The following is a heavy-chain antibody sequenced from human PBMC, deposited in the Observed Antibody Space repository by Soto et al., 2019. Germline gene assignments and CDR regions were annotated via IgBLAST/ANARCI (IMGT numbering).Heavy chain of an antibody. Sequence: QVQLVQSGAAVTKPGASVKVSCKASGYTFTGYYMHWVRQAPGQGLEWMGCINPNSGGTNYAQKFQGRVTMTRDTSISTAYMELSRLRSDDTAVYYCARETEWGLERVYYFDYCGQGTLVTVSS. CDR1: GYTFTGYY. CDR2: INPNSGGT. D-gene: IGHD1-1*01. J-gene: IGHJ4*02. CDR3: ARETEWGLERVYYFDY. V-gene: IGHV1-2*02.